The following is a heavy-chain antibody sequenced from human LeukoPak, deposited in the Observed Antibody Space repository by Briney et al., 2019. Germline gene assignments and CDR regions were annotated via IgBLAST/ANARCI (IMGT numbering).Heavy chain of an antibody. J-gene: IGHJ4*02. CDR2: NNPNSGGT. CDR1: GYTFTGHY. Sequence: ASVKVSCKASGYTFTGHYIHWVRQAPGQGLEWMGWNNPNSGGTNYAQKFQGRVTMTRDTSISTAYMELSRLRSDDTAVYYCARVEYSSGWYRTTPMYYFDYWGQGTLVTVSS. CDR3: ARVEYSSGWYRTTPMYYFDY. V-gene: IGHV1-2*02. D-gene: IGHD6-19*01.